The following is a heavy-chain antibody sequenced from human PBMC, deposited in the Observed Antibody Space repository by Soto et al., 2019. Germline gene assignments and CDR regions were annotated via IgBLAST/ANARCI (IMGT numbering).Heavy chain of an antibody. CDR1: GGSISSGGYS. D-gene: IGHD4-4*01. CDR3: ARGMSTVTTFDY. Sequence: PSETLSLTCAVSGGSISSGGYSCSWIRQPPGKGLEWIGYIYHGGSTYYNPSLKSRVTISVDRSKNQFSLKLSSVTAADTAVYYCARGMSTVTTFDYWGQGTLVTVST. CDR2: IYHGGST. V-gene: IGHV4-30-2*01. J-gene: IGHJ4*02.